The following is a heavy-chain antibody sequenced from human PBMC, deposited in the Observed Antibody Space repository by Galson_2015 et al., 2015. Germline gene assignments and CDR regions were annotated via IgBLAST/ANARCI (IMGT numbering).Heavy chain of an antibody. V-gene: IGHV3-23*01. CDR1: GFTFSNYA. CDR2: MSSSGTTT. CDR3: ARACLPCSGDSCYSIHRGFDY. J-gene: IGHJ4*02. D-gene: IGHD2-15*01. Sequence: SLRLSCAAAGFTFSNYAMNWVRQAPGKGLEWVSGMSSSGTTTYNANSVKGRFTISRDNSKNTLYLHMNSLRAEDTALYYCARACLPCSGDSCYSIHRGFDYWGQGTLVTVSS.